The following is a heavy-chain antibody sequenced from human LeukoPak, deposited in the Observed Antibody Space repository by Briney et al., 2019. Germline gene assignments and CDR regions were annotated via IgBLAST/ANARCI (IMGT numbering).Heavy chain of an antibody. CDR1: GGPISSTNYY. CDR3: ASYCRRASCQPFDY. CDR2: VYYSGDT. J-gene: IGHJ4*02. Sequence: SETLSLTCTVSGGPISSTNYYWGWIRQPPGKGLEWIGSVYYSGDTYYHPSLESRVTISVDMSKNQFSLKLSSVTAADTAVYYCASYCRRASCQPFDYWGQGILVTVSS. D-gene: IGHD2-2*01. V-gene: IGHV4-39*01.